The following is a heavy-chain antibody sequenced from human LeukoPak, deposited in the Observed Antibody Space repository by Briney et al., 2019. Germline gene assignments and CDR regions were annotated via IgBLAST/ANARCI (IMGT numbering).Heavy chain of an antibody. J-gene: IGHJ4*02. D-gene: IGHD6-6*01. CDR2: ISAYNGNT. CDR1: GYTFTGYY. V-gene: IGHV1-18*04. Sequence: ASVKVSCKASGYTFTGYYMHWVRQAPGQGLEWMGWISAYNGNTNYAQKLQGRVTMTTDTSTSTAYMELRSLRSDDTAVYYCAREDESSNSPFDYWGQGTLVTVSS. CDR3: AREDESSNSPFDY.